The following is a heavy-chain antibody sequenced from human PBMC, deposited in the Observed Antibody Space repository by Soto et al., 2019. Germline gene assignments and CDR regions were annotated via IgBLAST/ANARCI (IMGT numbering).Heavy chain of an antibody. J-gene: IGHJ2*01. D-gene: IGHD4-4*01. CDR2: ISYDGSNK. CDR1: GFTFSSYA. CDR3: ARPLWRDDYNWGYFDL. V-gene: IGHV3-30-3*01. Sequence: QVQLVESGGGVVQPGRSLRLSCAASGFTFSSYAMHWVRQAPGKGLEWVAVISYDGSNKYYTDSVKGRFTISRDNSKNTLYLQMNSLSAEDTTVYYCARPLWRDDYNWGYFDLWGRSTLVTVSS.